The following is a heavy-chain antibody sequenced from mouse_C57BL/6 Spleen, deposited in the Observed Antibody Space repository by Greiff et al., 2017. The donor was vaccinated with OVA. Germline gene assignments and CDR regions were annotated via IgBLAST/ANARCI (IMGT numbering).Heavy chain of an antibody. CDR3: ARSPDLLWLRRDYAMDY. Sequence: QVQLKESGAELVRPGTSVKVSCKASGYAFTNYLIEWVKQRPGQGLEWIGVINPGSGGTNYNEKFKGKATLTADKSSSTAYMQLSSLTSEDSAVYFCARSPDLLWLRRDYAMDYWGQGTSVTVSS. CDR2: INPGSGGT. CDR1: GYAFTNYL. J-gene: IGHJ4*01. V-gene: IGHV1-54*01. D-gene: IGHD2-2*01.